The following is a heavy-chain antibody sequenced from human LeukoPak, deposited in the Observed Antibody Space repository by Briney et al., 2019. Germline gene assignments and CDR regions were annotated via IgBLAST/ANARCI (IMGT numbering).Heavy chain of an antibody. CDR1: GGSFSGYY. V-gene: IGHV4-34*01. Sequence: PSETLSLTWAVYGGSFSGYYWSWIRQPPGKGLEWIGEINHSGSTNYNPSLKSRVTISVDTSKNQFSLKLSSVTAADTAVYYCARGSGGAARPFDYWGQGTLVTVSS. D-gene: IGHD6-6*01. CDR3: ARGSGGAARPFDY. CDR2: INHSGST. J-gene: IGHJ4*02.